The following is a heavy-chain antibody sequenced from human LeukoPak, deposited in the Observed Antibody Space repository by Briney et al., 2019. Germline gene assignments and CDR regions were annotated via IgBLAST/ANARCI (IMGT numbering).Heavy chain of an antibody. V-gene: IGHV3-15*01. CDR3: TTDQAVTPNTH. J-gene: IGHJ4*02. CDR1: GFTFSNAW. Sequence: PGGSLRLSCAASGFTFSNAWMSWVRQAPGKGPEWVGRIKSKTDGGTTDYAAPVKGRFTISRDDSKNTLFLQMNSLKTEDTALYYCTTDQAVTPNTHWGQGTLVTVSS. CDR2: IKSKTDGGTT. D-gene: IGHD6-25*01.